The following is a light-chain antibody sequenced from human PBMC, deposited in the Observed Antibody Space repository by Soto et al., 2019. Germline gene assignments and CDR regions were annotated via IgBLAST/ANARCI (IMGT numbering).Light chain of an antibody. CDR1: QSVSSN. V-gene: IGKV3-15*01. J-gene: IGKJ1*01. CDR2: GAS. Sequence: EIVMTQSPATLSVSPWERATLSCRASQSVSSNLAWYQQKPGQAPRLLIYGASTRATRIPASISSSGSGTVFPLPIDTLQSEDFAVYHEQQYNNWFLCTFAQGTKVEIK. CDR3: QQYNNWFLCT.